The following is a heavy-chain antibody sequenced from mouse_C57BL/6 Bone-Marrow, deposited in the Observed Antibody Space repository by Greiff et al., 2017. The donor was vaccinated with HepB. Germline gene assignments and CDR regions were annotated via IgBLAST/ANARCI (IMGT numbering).Heavy chain of an antibody. CDR2: IYPGDGDT. CDR1: GYAFSSYW. J-gene: IGHJ3*01. CDR3: ARKAAQVSWFAY. Sequence: VKLMESGAELVKPGASVKISCKASGYAFSSYWMNWVKQRPGKGLEWIGQIYPGDGDTNYNGKFKGKATLTADKSSSTAYMQLSSLTSEDSAVYFCARKAAQVSWFAYWGQGTLVTVSA. D-gene: IGHD3-2*02. V-gene: IGHV1-80*01.